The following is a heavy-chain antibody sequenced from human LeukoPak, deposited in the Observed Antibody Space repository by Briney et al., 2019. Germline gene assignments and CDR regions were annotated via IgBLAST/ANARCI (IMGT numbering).Heavy chain of an antibody. CDR2: INHSGST. D-gene: IGHD1-26*01. Sequence: SETLSLTCAVYGGSFSGYYWSWIRQPPGKGLEWIGEINHSGSTNYNPSLKSRVTISVDTSKNQFSLKLSSVTAADTAVYYCARSGESGSYSGAFDIWGQGTMVTVSS. V-gene: IGHV4-34*01. CDR1: GGSFSGYY. CDR3: ARSGESGSYSGAFDI. J-gene: IGHJ3*02.